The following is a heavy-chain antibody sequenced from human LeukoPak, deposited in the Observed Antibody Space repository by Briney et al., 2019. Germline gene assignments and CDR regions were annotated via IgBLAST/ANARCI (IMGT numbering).Heavy chain of an antibody. CDR1: GGSISSSDYY. CDR2: IYYSGST. V-gene: IGHV4-30-4*08. D-gene: IGHD6-13*01. Sequence: SETLSLTCTVSGGSISSSDYYWSWIRQPPGKGLEWIGYIYYSGSTYYNPSLKSRVTISVDTSKNQFSLKLSSVTAADTAVYYCARFFGGGFGSSSWSSPYWFDPWGQGTLVTVSS. J-gene: IGHJ5*02. CDR3: ARFFGGGFGSSSWSSPYWFDP.